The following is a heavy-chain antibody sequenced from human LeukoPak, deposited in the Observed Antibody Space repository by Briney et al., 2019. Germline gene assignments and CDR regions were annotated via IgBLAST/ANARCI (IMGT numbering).Heavy chain of an antibody. J-gene: IGHJ5*02. CDR2: INPNSGGT. V-gene: IGHV1-2*02. D-gene: IGHD2-2*01. CDR1: GYTFTGYY. Sequence: VSVKVSCKASGYTFTGYYMHWVRQAPGQGLEWMGWINPNSGGTNYAQKFQGRVTMTRDTSIGTAYMELSRLRSDDTAVYYCAREQRDCSSTSCYIALDPWGQGTLVTVSS. CDR3: AREQRDCSSTSCYIALDP.